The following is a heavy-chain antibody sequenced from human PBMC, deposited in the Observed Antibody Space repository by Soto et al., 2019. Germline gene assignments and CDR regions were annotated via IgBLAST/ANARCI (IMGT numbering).Heavy chain of an antibody. D-gene: IGHD1-7*01. CDR2: INHGGST. CDR1: GGSFSNYY. V-gene: IGHV4-34*01. Sequence: PSETLSLTCAVYGGSFSNYYWSWIRQPPGKGLEWIGDINHGGSTYYNPSLKSRVTISLDTSKNQFSLQLTSVTPEDTAVYYCAGTTSHQWYYMDVWGKGTTVTVSS. CDR3: AGTTSHQWYYMDV. J-gene: IGHJ6*03.